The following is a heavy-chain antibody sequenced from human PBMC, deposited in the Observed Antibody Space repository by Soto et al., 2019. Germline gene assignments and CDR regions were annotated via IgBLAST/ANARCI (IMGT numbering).Heavy chain of an antibody. D-gene: IGHD2-15*01. CDR1: GFSLSTSGVG. J-gene: IGHJ4*02. V-gene: IGHV2-5*01. CDR3: AHNFYCSGGSCYPYYFDY. Sequence: SGPTLVNPTQTLTLTCTFSGFSLSTSGVGVGWIRQPPGKALEWLALIYWNDDKRYSPSLKSRLTITKDTSKNQVVLTMTNMDPVDTATYYCAHNFYCSGGSCYPYYFDYWGQGTLVTVSS. CDR2: IYWNDDK.